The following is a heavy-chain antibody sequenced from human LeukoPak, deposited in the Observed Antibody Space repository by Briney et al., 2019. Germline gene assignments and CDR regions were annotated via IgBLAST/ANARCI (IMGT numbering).Heavy chain of an antibody. D-gene: IGHD6-13*01. V-gene: IGHV4-39*07. Sequence: PSETLSLTCTVSGGSISSSSYYWGWIRQPPGKGLEWIGSIYYSGSTYYNPSLKSRVTMSVDTSKNQFSLKLSSVTAADTAVYYCARFIAAAGMLDYWGQGTLVTVSS. CDR2: IYYSGST. CDR1: GGSISSSSYY. J-gene: IGHJ4*02. CDR3: ARFIAAAGMLDY.